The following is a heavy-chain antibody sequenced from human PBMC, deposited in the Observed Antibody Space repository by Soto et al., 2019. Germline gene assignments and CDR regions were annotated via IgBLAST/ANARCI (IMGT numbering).Heavy chain of an antibody. V-gene: IGHV3-15*01. CDR2: IKSKKDGGAR. CDR3: VEGWNDF. Sequence: EVQVVESGGDLVEPGGSLRLSCETSGFMFSSAWMSWVRQAPGTGLEWVARIKSKKDGGARDYAALVNGRFSISRDDSKSTVYLQMNSLRAEDTALYYCVEGWNDFWGQGTLVTVSS. J-gene: IGHJ4*02. CDR1: GFMFSSAW. D-gene: IGHD1-1*01.